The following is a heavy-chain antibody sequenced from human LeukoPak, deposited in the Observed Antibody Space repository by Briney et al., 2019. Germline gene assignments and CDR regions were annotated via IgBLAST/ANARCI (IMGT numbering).Heavy chain of an antibody. CDR2: ISAYNGNT. Sequence: GASEKVSCKSSVYTFTSYGISWVRQAPGKGLEWMGWISAYNGNTNYTQKLQGRVTMTTDTSTSTAYMELRSLRSGDTAVYYCARAYGSGSYSDYWGQGTLVTVSS. CDR3: ARAYGSGSYSDY. D-gene: IGHD3-10*01. CDR1: VYTFTSYG. J-gene: IGHJ4*02. V-gene: IGHV1-18*01.